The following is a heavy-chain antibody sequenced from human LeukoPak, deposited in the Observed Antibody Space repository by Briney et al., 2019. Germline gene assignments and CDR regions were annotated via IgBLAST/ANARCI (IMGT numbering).Heavy chain of an antibody. V-gene: IGHV4-59*01. CDR1: GGSISSYY. CDR3: ARYIVSYPHDAFDI. D-gene: IGHD1-26*01. J-gene: IGHJ3*02. Sequence: SETLSLTCTVSGGSISSYYWSWLRQPPGKGLEWIGYIYYSGSTSYNPSLKSRVTISVDTSKKQFSLKLSSVTAADAAFYYCARYIVSYPHDAFDIWGQGTMVTVSS. CDR2: IYYSGST.